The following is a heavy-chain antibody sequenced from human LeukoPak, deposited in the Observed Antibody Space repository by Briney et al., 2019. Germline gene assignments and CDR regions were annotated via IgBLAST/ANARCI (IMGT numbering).Heavy chain of an antibody. CDR1: GFDFQNHV. J-gene: IGHJ6*02. CDR2: ISYDGSNK. CDR3: ARVHPPKIYYYYYYGMDV. V-gene: IGHV3-30*04. Sequence: GGSLRLSCAASGFDFQNHVIHWVRQVPGKGLEWVAVISYDGSNKYYADSVKGRFTISRDNSKNTLYLQMNSLRAEDTAVYYCARVHPPKIYYYYYYGMDVWGQGTTVTVSS. D-gene: IGHD2/OR15-2a*01.